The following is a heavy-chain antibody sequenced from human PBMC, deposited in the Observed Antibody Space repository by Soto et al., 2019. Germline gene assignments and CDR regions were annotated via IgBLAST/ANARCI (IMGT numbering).Heavy chain of an antibody. CDR3: ATDQMSEIAAAGTREYFDY. CDR1: GYTLTELS. V-gene: IGHV1-24*01. Sequence: ASVKVSCKVSGYTLTELSMHWVRQAPGKGLEWMGGFDPEDGETIYAQKFQGRVTMTEDTSTDTAYMELSSLRSEDTAVYYCATDQMSEIAAAGTREYFDYWGQGTLVTVSS. J-gene: IGHJ4*02. D-gene: IGHD6-13*01. CDR2: FDPEDGET.